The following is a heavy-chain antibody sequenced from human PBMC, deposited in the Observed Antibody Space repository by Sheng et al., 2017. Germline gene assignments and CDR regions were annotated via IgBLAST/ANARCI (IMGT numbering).Heavy chain of an antibody. V-gene: IGHV3-30*18. CDR2: IPYDGSNK. D-gene: IGHD7-27*01. J-gene: IGHJ4*02. CDR1: GFTFSNYG. Sequence: QVQLVESGGGVVQPGRSLRLSCAASGFTFSNYGMHWVRQAPGKGLEWVAVIPYDGSNKYYADSVKGRFTISRDNSKNTVYLQMNSLRGEDTALYYCAKAMATNIKQMGNDFWGQGTLVTVSS. CDR3: AKAMATNIKQMGNDF.